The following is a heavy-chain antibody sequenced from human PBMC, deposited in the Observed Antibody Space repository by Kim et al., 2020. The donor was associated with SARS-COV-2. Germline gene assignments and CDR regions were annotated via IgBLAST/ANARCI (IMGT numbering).Heavy chain of an antibody. J-gene: IGHJ5*02. D-gene: IGHD6-6*01. V-gene: IGHV4-59*08. CDR2: IYYSGST. CDR3: ARHRKARSVVYSGSSSLVGWFDP. CDR1: GGSISSYY. Sequence: SETLSLTCTVSGGSISSYYWSWIRQPPGKGLEWIGYIYYSGSTNYNPSLMSRVTISVDTSKNQFSLKLSSVTAADTAVYYCARHRKARSVVYSGSSSLVGWFDPWGQGTLVTVSS.